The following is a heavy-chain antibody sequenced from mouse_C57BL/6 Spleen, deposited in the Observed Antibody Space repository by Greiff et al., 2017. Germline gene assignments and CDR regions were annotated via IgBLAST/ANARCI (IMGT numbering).Heavy chain of an antibody. D-gene: IGHD2-4*01. CDR1: GFSLSTFGMG. J-gene: IGHJ3*01. CDR2: IWWDAAK. V-gene: IGHV8-8*01. CDR3: SRIEGPNDYDVSFAY. Sequence: QVTLKVSGPGILQPSQTLSLTCSFSGFSLSTFGMGVGWIRQPSGKGLEWLALIWWDAAKYYNPALKSRLTISKATSKNQVFLKIAKVDTADTAKYYWSRIEGPNDYDVSFAYWGQGTLVTVSA.